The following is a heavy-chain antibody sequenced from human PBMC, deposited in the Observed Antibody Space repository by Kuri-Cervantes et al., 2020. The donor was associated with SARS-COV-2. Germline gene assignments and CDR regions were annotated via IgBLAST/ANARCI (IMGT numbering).Heavy chain of an antibody. D-gene: IGHD4-11*01. V-gene: IGHV1-2*02. CDR2: INPNSGGT. CDR1: GYTFTGYY. Sequence: ASVKVSCKASGYTFTGYYMHWVRQAPGQGLEWMGWINPNSGGTNYAQKFQGRVTMTEDTSTDTAYMELSSLRSEDTAVYYCATDYHSNYLNPDSFDIWGQGTMVTVSS. J-gene: IGHJ3*02. CDR3: ATDYHSNYLNPDSFDI.